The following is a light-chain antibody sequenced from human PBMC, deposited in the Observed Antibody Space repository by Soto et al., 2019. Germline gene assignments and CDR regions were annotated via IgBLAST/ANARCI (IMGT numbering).Light chain of an antibody. J-gene: IGKJ4*01. CDR1: QSVRSN. CDR3: QQYSKWPPLT. V-gene: IGKV3-15*01. Sequence: EIVLTQSPATLSVSPGERATLSCRASQSVRSNLAWYQQKAGQAPRLLIFDASTRATNIPARFSGSGSGTEFTLTISSLQSEDFAVYYCQQYSKWPPLTFGGGTKVEIK. CDR2: DAS.